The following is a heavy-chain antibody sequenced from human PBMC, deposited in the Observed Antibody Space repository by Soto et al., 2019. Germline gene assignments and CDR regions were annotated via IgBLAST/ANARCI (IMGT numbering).Heavy chain of an antibody. Sequence: QVQLQQWGAGLLKPSETLSLTCAVYGGSFSGYYWSWIRHPPGKGLEWSGEINKSGSTNYNPSLKSRVTISVDTSKNQFSLKLRSVTAADTALYYCESSIAVAEVNINWYFDLWGRGTLVTVSS. CDR3: ESSIAVAEVNINWYFDL. CDR2: INKSGST. V-gene: IGHV4-34*01. J-gene: IGHJ2*01. CDR1: GGSFSGYY. D-gene: IGHD6-19*01.